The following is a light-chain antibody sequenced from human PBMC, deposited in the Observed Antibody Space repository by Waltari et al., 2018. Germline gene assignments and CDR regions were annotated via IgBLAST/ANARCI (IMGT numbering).Light chain of an antibody. CDR3: HQYYTSPRT. CDR2: WAS. CDR1: QSVLYSVNNKNY. Sequence: DIVMTQSSDSLAVSLGEGATINCKSSQSVLYSVNNKNYLAWDQEKPGQPPKLLIYWASTRESGVPDRFSGSGSGTDFTLTISSLQAEDVAVYYCHQYYTSPRTFGQGTKVEIE. V-gene: IGKV4-1*01. J-gene: IGKJ1*01.